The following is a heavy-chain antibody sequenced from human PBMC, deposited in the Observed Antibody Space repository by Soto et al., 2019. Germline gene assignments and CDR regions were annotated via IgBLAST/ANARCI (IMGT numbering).Heavy chain of an antibody. V-gene: IGHV1-18*01. CDR3: ATLGPCSGGTCYSRPLDN. CDR2: ITPYNGDT. CDR1: GYNFATTS. J-gene: IGHJ4*02. Sequence: QAHLQQSGAEVKKPGASVKVSCEASGYNFATTSIAWVRQAPGQGLEWVGWITPYNGDTNYEQKLQGRVTMTTDTATNTAHMEVRSLRSDDTAVYYCATLGPCSGGTCYSRPLDNWGQGTLVTVSS. D-gene: IGHD2-15*01.